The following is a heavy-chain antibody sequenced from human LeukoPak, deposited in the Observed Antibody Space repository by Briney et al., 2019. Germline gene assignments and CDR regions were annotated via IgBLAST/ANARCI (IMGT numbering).Heavy chain of an antibody. Sequence: ASVKVSCKASGGTFSNYAISWVRQAPGQGLEWMGVINPSGGSTNYAQKFQGRVTMTRDTSTSTVYMELRSLRSEDTAVYSCARGVHNYGNFDFWGQGTLVTVSS. CDR2: INPSGGST. CDR1: GGTFSNYA. V-gene: IGHV1-46*01. D-gene: IGHD5-18*01. CDR3: ARGVHNYGNFDF. J-gene: IGHJ4*02.